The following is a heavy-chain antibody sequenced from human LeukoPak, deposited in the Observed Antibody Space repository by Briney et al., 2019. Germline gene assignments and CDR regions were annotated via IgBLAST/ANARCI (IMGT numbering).Heavy chain of an antibody. J-gene: IGHJ3*02. CDR2: IYWDDDK. CDR3: AHRPVLVTTGGAFDI. V-gene: IGHV2-5*02. Sequence: SGPTLVNPTQTLTLTCSFSGFSLSTSGVGVGWIRQPPGKALEWLALIYWDDDKRYSPSLNNRLTITKDTSKNQVVLAMTNMDPMDTATYYCAHRPVLVTTGGAFDIWGQGTLATVSS. D-gene: IGHD2-21*02. CDR1: GFSLSTSGVG.